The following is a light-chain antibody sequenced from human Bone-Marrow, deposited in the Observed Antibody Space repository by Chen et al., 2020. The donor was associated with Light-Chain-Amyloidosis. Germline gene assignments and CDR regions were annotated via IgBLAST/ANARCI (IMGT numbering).Light chain of an antibody. CDR1: DLPTKY. V-gene: IGLV3-25*03. J-gene: IGLJ2*01. CDR3: QSADSSGTYEVI. CDR2: RDT. Sequence: SYELTPPPSASVSPGQTASTPVSGDDLPTKYAYWYQQKPGQAPVLVIHRDTERPSGISERFSGSSSGTTATLTISGVQAEDEADYHCQSADSSGTYEVIFGGGTKLTVL.